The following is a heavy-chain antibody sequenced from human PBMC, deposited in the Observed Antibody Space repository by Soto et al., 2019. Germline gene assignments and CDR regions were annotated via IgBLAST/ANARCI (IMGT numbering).Heavy chain of an antibody. Sequence: GGSLRLSCVASGFTFSTYWMSWVRQAPGKGLEWLAKIRNDGSEVFYVDSVRGRFTISRDNAKNSLYLEMNSLRAEDTAVYYCARGSKESYPGSRIFDFWGRGTLVTVSS. V-gene: IGHV3-7*03. J-gene: IGHJ4*02. CDR3: ARGSKESYPGSRIFDF. D-gene: IGHD3-10*01. CDR1: GFTFSTYW. CDR2: IRNDGSEV.